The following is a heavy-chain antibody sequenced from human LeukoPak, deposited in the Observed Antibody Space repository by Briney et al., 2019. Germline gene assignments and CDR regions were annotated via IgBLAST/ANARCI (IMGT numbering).Heavy chain of an antibody. Sequence: SETLSLTCTVSGGSISSYYWSWIRQPAGKGLEWIGRIYTSGSTNYNPSLKSRVTMSVDTSKNQFSLKLSSVTAADTAVYYCASGIAAAGQFDCWGQGTLVTVSS. CDR3: ASGIAAAGQFDC. CDR1: GGSISSYY. CDR2: IYTSGST. D-gene: IGHD6-13*01. V-gene: IGHV4-4*07. J-gene: IGHJ4*02.